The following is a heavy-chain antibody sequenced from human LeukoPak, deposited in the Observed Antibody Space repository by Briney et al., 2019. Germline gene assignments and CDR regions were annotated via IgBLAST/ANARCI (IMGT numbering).Heavy chain of an antibody. V-gene: IGHV4-38-2*01. J-gene: IGHJ4*02. CDR3: ARGWPTCHFDY. D-gene: IGHD2-15*01. CDR2: TYHSGST. CDR1: GFTFSGYA. Sequence: GSLRLSCAASGFTFSGYAMNWVRQAPGKGLEWIGSTYHSGSTNSNPSLRSRVTISLDTSKNQFSLQMTSVTTADTAVYFCARGWPTCHFDYWGQGIRVTVSS.